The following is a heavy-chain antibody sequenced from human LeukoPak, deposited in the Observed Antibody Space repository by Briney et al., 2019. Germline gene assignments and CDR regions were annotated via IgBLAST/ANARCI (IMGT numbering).Heavy chain of an antibody. V-gene: IGHV1-8*01. J-gene: IGHJ6*03. CDR2: MNPNSGNT. CDR1: GYTFTSYD. Sequence: ASVKVSCKASGYTFTSYDINWVRQATGQGLEWMGWMNPNSGNTGYAQKFQGRVTMTRNTSISTAYMELSSLRSEDTAVYYCARALRNTYYDFWSGYSRYYYYYMDVWGKGTTVTVSS. D-gene: IGHD3-3*01. CDR3: ARALRNTYYDFWSGYSRYYYYYMDV.